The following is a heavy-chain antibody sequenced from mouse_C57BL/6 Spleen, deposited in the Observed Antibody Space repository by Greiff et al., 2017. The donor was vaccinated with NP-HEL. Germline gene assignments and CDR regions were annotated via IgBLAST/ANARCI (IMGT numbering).Heavy chain of an antibody. CDR3: ARHYGNSYYYAMDY. V-gene: IGHV5-17*01. J-gene: IGHJ4*01. CDR1: GFTFSDYG. CDR2: ISSGSSTI. Sequence: DVMLVESGGGLVKPGGSLKLSCAASGFTFSDYGMHWVRQAPEKGLEWVAYISSGSSTIYYADTVKGRFTITRDNAKNTLFLQMTSLRSEDTDMYYCARHYGNSYYYAMDYWGQGTSVTVSS. D-gene: IGHD2-1*01.